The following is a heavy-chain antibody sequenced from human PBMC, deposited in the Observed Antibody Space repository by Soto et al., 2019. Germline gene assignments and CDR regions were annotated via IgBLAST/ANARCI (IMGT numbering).Heavy chain of an antibody. J-gene: IGHJ4*02. CDR1: GGSVSSGSYY. CDR2: IYYSGST. Sequence: QVQLQESGPGLVKPSETLSLTCTVSGGSVSSGSYYWSWIRQPPGKGLEWIGYIYYSGSTHYNPSIKSRVTLSVETSKNQSALKLSSVTAADKAVYYCATLGGYYYNWDYWGQGTLVIVSS. D-gene: IGHD3-22*01. CDR3: ATLGGYYYNWDY. V-gene: IGHV4-61*01.